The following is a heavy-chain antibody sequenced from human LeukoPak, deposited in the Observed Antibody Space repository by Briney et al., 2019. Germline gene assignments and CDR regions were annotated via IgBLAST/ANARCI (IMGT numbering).Heavy chain of an antibody. Sequence: GGSLRLSCAASGFTFRSYSMXXXXQAPGKGLXXXSYITSGSSPIYYADSVKGRFTISRDNAKNSLYLQMNSLRDEDTAVYYCARRAYGDDSFDYWGQGTLVTVSS. CDR3: ARRAYGDDSFDY. V-gene: IGHV3-48*02. CDR1: GFTFRSYS. D-gene: IGHD4-17*01. J-gene: IGHJ4*02. CDR2: ITSGSSPI.